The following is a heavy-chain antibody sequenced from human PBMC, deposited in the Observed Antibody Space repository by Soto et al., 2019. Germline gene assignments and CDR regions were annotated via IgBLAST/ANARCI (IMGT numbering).Heavy chain of an antibody. J-gene: IGHJ6*02. CDR1: GLDFSSEV. Sequence: GGSLRLSCAASGLDFSSEVMCWVRQAPGKGLEWVSSISGSGRTIYHADSMRGRFAISRDNSKNSLYLQLNNLRVDDTAVYYCAKVGPSYYYGMDVWGQGATVTVSS. D-gene: IGHD1-26*01. V-gene: IGHV3-23*01. CDR2: ISGSGRTI. CDR3: AKVGPSYYYGMDV.